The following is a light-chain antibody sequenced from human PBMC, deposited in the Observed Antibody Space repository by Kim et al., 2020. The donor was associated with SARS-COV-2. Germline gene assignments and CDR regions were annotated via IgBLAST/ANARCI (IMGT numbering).Light chain of an antibody. Sequence: DIVMTQSPLSLPVTPGEPASISCRSSQSLLHSNGYNYLDWYLQKPGQSPQLLIYLGSNRASGVPDRFSGSGSGTDFTLKISSLQADDVAVYYCMQTLQTPLSFGQGTKLEI. CDR2: LGS. CDR3: MQTLQTPLS. J-gene: IGKJ2*03. CDR1: QSLLHSNGYNY. V-gene: IGKV2-28*01.